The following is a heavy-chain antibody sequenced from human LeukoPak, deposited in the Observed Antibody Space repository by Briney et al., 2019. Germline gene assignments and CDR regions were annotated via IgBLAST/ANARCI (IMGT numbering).Heavy chain of an antibody. V-gene: IGHV3-23*01. CDR3: AKDISCSGGRCYGYLG. J-gene: IGHJ6*02. Sequence: GGSLRLSCAASGFTFSNYAMNWVRQAPGKGLEWVSAISGSGGSTYYADSVKGRFTISRDNSKDTLYLQMNSLRAEDTAVYYCAKDISCSGGRCYGYLGWGQGTTVTVSS. D-gene: IGHD2-15*01. CDR1: GFTFSNYA. CDR2: ISGSGGST.